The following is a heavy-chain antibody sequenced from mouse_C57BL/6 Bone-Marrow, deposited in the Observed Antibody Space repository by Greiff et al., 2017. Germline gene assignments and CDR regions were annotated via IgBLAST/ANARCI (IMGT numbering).Heavy chain of an antibody. J-gene: IGHJ4*01. CDR3: ARGNYDYDAGYYYAMDY. Sequence: QVQLQQSGAELARPGASVKLSCKASGYTFTSYGISWVQQRTGQGLEWIGEIYPRSGNTYYNEKFKGKATLTADKSSSTAYMELRSLTSEDSAVYFCARGNYDYDAGYYYAMDYWGQGTSVTVSS. D-gene: IGHD2-4*01. V-gene: IGHV1-81*01. CDR1: GYTFTSYG. CDR2: IYPRSGNT.